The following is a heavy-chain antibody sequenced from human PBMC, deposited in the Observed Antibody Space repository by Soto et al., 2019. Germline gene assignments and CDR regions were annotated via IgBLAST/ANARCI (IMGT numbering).Heavy chain of an antibody. V-gene: IGHV1-46*01. CDR1: GYSFTSAY. D-gene: IGHD2-15*01. CDR3: ARDRVVVVAATLPLDY. J-gene: IGHJ4*02. Sequence: QVQLVQSGAEVKKPEASVKVSCEAYGYSFTSAYMHWVRQAPGQGLEWMGIINASGGSKSYAQNCQGRFTMTRDTSSRKVYMELSSRRSAVTAVDYCARDRVVVVAATLPLDYWGQGTLLTVSS. CDR2: INASGGSK.